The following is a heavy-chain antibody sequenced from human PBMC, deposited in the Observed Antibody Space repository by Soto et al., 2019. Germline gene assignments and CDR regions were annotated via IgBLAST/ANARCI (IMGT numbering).Heavy chain of an antibody. D-gene: IGHD5-12*01. J-gene: IGHJ4*02. CDR3: AREYTYDSNIFDC. CDR1: GGSISSATYY. Sequence: QVQLQESGPGLVKPSQTLSLTCTVSGGSISSATYYWSWIRQYPGKGLEWIGYISHSGSTYYNPSLKSRVIISVDTSKNQFSLSLTSVTAADTAVYYCAREYTYDSNIFDCWGQGALVTVSS. V-gene: IGHV4-31*03. CDR2: ISHSGST.